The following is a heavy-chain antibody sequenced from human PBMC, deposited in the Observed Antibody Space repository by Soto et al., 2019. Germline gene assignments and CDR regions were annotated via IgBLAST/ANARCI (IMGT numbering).Heavy chain of an antibody. V-gene: IGHV4-34*02. CDR1: GGSFSGYY. CDR3: AGRNGYYSGIDY. D-gene: IGHD3-22*01. CDR2: VNHSGGI. J-gene: IGHJ4*02. Sequence: QVQLQQWGAGLLKPSETLSLTRVVYGGSFSGYYWSWIRQPPGKGLEWFGEVNHSGGIDYNPSLKSRVTISVDTSKNQFSLKLSSVTAADTAVYYCAGRNGYYSGIDYWGQGTLVTVSS.